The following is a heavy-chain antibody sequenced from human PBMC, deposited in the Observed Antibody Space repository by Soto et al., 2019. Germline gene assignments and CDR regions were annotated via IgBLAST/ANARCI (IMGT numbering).Heavy chain of an antibody. V-gene: IGHV3-30*18. Sequence: QVQLVESGGGEVQPGRSLTISCAASGFTFSTYGMHWVRQTPGKGLEWVAVISYYGTNKFYSDSVKGRFTISRDNFKNPLPLQMNSLRADDTAVYSCAKDLQSYGDYDYYCYGMDVWGLGTRVTVSS. CDR3: AKDLQSYGDYDYYCYGMDV. J-gene: IGHJ6*02. CDR2: ISYYGTNK. D-gene: IGHD4-17*01. CDR1: GFTFSTYG.